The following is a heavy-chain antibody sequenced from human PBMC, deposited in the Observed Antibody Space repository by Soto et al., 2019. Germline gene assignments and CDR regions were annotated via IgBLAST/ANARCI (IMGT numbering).Heavy chain of an antibody. J-gene: IGHJ6*02. CDR3: ARGYSSSWTHWYYYCGMDV. D-gene: IGHD6-13*01. CDR1: GGSISSSNW. V-gene: IGHV4-4*02. CDR2: IYHSGST. Sequence: KTSETLSLTCAVSGGSISSSNWWSWVRQPPGKGLEWIGEIYHSGSTNYNPSLKSRVTISVDKSKNQFSLKLSSVTAADTAVYYCARGYSSSWTHWYYYCGMDVWGQGTTVTVSS.